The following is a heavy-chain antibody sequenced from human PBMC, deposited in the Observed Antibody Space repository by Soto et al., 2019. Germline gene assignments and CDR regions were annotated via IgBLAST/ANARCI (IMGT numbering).Heavy chain of an antibody. J-gene: IGHJ5*02. Sequence: EVQLVESGGGLVQPGGSLRLSCAASGFTFSDHYMDWVRQAPGKGLEWVGRSRNKANSYTTEYAASGRGRFTISRDDSKNSLYLQMNSRKTEDTAVYYCARDLGSWGQGTLVTVSS. CDR3: ARDLGS. CDR1: GFTFSDHY. V-gene: IGHV3-72*01. CDR2: SRNKANSYTT.